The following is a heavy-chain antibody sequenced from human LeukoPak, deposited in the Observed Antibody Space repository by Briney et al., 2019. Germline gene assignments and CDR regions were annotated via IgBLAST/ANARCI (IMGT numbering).Heavy chain of an antibody. CDR1: GYSFTSYW. CDR2: IYPGDSDT. V-gene: IGHV5-51*01. D-gene: IGHD2-2*03. CDR3: ARSEAGYCSSTSCLPGY. Sequence: GESLKISCKGSGYSFTSYWIGWVRQMPGKGLEWMGIIYPGDSDTRYSPSFQGQVTISADKSISTAYLQWSSLKASDTAMYYCARSEAGYCSSTSCLPGYWGQGTLVTASS. J-gene: IGHJ4*02.